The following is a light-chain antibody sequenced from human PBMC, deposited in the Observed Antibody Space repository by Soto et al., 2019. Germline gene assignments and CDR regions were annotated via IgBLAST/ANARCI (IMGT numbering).Light chain of an antibody. CDR3: QSYDSSLSGLGV. V-gene: IGLV1-40*01. J-gene: IGLJ3*02. Sequence: QSVLTQPPSVSGAPGQRVTISCTGTSSNIGAGYDVYWYQQLPGTDPKLLIYGNSXRPSXXXXXXSGSKSGTSASLAITGXXXXXXXXXXCQSYDSSLSGLGVFGGGTKLTVL. CDR2: GNS. CDR1: SSNIGAGYD.